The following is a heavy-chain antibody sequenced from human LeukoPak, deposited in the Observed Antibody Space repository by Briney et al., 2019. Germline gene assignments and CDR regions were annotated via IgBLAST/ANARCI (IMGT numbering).Heavy chain of an antibody. Sequence: SETLSLTCTVSGYTISSGYSWGWIRQPPRKGLEWIASIYFGGSTYYNPSLKSRVTISVDTSKNPLSMIMTTVTAADTAVYYCARIRGGLTAVPTRSDIWGQGTMLTVSS. CDR3: ARIRGGLTAVPTRSDI. D-gene: IGHD3-10*01. CDR2: IYFGGST. V-gene: IGHV4-38-2*02. J-gene: IGHJ3*02. CDR1: GYTISSGYS.